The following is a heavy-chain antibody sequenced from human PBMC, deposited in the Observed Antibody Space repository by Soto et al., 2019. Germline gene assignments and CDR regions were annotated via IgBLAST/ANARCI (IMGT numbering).Heavy chain of an antibody. CDR3: ATTSYGDYHYYYYMDV. CDR2: IYYSGST. CDR1: GGSISRYY. Sequence: SDTLSLTCTLSGGSISRYYWNWIRQPPGKGLEWIGYIYYSGSTNYNPSLKSRVTISVDTSKNQFSLKLSSVTAADTAVYYCATTSYGDYHYYYYMDVWGKGTTVTVSS. V-gene: IGHV4-59*08. J-gene: IGHJ6*03. D-gene: IGHD4-17*01.